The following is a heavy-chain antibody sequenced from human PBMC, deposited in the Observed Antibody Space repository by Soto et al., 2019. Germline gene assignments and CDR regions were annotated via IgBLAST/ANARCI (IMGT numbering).Heavy chain of an antibody. V-gene: IGHV3-30*03. CDR3: ASYSSSWYYFDY. D-gene: IGHD6-13*01. Sequence: QVQLVESGGGVVQPGRSLRLSCAASGFTFSSYGMHWVRQAPGKGLEWVAVISYDGSNKYYADSVQGRFTISRDNAKNTLSLQMNSLRAEDTAVYYCASYSSSWYYFDYWGQGTLGTVSS. J-gene: IGHJ4*02. CDR1: GFTFSSYG. CDR2: ISYDGSNK.